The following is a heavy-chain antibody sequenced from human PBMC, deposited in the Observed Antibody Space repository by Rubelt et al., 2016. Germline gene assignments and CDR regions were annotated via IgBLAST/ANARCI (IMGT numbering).Heavy chain of an antibody. D-gene: IGHD6-19*01. CDR2: INPSGGST. J-gene: IGHJ5*02. CDR3: ARGIAVVDWFDP. Sequence: GIINPSGGSTSYAQKFQGRVTMTRNTSISTAYMELSSLRSEDTAVYYCARGIAVVDWFDPWGQGTLVTVSS. V-gene: IGHV1-46*01.